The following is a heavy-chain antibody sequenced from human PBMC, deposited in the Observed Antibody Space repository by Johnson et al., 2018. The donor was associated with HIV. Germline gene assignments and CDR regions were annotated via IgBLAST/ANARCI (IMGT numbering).Heavy chain of an antibody. CDR3: ARDASYGDYAFDI. V-gene: IGHV3-33*01. Sequence: QVQLVESGGGVVQPGRSLRLSCAASGFTFSTYGMHWVRQAPGKGLEWVAVMWYDGSNKYYADSVKGRFTISRDNAKNSLYLQLNSLRAEDKAVYYCARDASYGDYAFDIWGQGTMVTVSS. CDR2: MWYDGSNK. J-gene: IGHJ3*02. CDR1: GFTFSTYG. D-gene: IGHD4-17*01.